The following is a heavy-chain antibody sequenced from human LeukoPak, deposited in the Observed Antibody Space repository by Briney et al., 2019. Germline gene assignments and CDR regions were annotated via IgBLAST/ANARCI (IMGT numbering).Heavy chain of an antibody. CDR2: IYYSGST. J-gene: IGHJ5*02. CDR1: GGSISSGGYY. CDR3: AKELVADYDYVWGSYRPPSHWFDP. Sequence: SETLSLTCTVSGGSISSGGYYWSWIRQPPGKGLEWIGYIYYSGSTNYNPSLKSRVTISVDTSKNQFSLKLSSVTAADTAVYYCAKELVADYDYVWGSYRPPSHWFDPWGQGTLVTVSS. V-gene: IGHV4-61*08. D-gene: IGHD3-16*02.